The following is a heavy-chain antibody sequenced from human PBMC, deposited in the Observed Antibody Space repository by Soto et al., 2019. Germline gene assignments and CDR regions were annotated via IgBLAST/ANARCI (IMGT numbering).Heavy chain of an antibody. CDR3: AKDDSAGGSYFYGMDV. Sequence: QVQLVESGGGVVQPRRSLRLSCVASGFTFSHYAIHWVRQAPGKGLEWVAVISYDGDNKYYADSVKGRFTISRDNTKDTLNLQMNSLRTEDTAVYYCAKDDSAGGSYFYGMDVWVQGTTVTVSS. CDR2: ISYDGDNK. V-gene: IGHV3-30-3*01. J-gene: IGHJ6*02. D-gene: IGHD3-16*01. CDR1: GFTFSHYA.